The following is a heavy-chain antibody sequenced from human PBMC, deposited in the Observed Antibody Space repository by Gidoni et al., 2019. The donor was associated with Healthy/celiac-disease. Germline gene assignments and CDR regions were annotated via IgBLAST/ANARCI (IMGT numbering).Heavy chain of an antibody. Sequence: VYGKASGYPFTGYYMHWVRQAPGQGLEWMGWINPNSGGTNYAQKFQGRVTMTRDTSISTAYMELSRLRSDDTAVYYCARAGPLDAFDIWGQGTMVTVSS. CDR3: ARAGPLDAFDI. CDR2: INPNSGGT. V-gene: IGHV1-2*02. J-gene: IGHJ3*02. CDR1: GYPFTGYY.